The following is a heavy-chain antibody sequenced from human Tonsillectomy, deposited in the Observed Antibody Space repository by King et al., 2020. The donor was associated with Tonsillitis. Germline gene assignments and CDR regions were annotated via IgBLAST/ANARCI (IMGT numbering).Heavy chain of an antibody. V-gene: IGHV3-23*04. CDR2: ISGSGGIT. J-gene: IGHJ4*02. CDR3: AKVGGYLVFTTVDY. Sequence: VQLVESGGGLVQPGGSLRLSCAASGFTFSSYAMSWVRQAPGKGLEWVSAISGSGGITYYTDSVKGRFPISRDNSKNTLYLQINSLRAEDTAVYYCAKVGGYLVFTTVDYWGQGTLVTVSS. D-gene: IGHD1-26*01. CDR1: GFTFSSYA.